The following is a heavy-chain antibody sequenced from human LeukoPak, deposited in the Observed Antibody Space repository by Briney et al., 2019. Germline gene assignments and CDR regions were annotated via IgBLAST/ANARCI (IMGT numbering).Heavy chain of an antibody. D-gene: IGHD2/OR15-2a*01. J-gene: IGHJ6*03. CDR2: IDRDGRVQ. CDR3: TGGNDKVLSGEYCYYMDV. CDR1: GFTTHYW. Sequence: GGSLRLSCTASGFTTHYWLNWVRQSPGKGLEWVANIDRDGRVQHDVDSVEGRFTISRDSAKNSLDLQMHSLRAEDTAVYYCTGGNDKVLSGEYCYYMDVWGKGTTVIVPS. V-gene: IGHV3-7*01.